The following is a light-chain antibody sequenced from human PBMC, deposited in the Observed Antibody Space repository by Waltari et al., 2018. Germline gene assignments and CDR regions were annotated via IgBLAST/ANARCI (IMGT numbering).Light chain of an antibody. CDR3: AAWDDSLNGWV. J-gene: IGLJ3*02. V-gene: IGLV1-44*01. Sequence: QSVLTQSPSASGTPGQRVTISCSGRSPNIGSNPVNWYKQVPGTAPKLLISTNNQRPSGVPDRFSGSKSGTSASLAISGLQSEDEADYFCAAWDDSLNGWVFGGGTKLSVL. CDR2: TNN. CDR1: SPNIGSNP.